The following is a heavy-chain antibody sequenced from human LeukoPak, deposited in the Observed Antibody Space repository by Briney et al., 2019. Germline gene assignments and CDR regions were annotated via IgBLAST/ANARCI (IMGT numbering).Heavy chain of an antibody. J-gene: IGHJ4*02. CDR1: GFTFSSYG. D-gene: IGHD3-10*01. V-gene: IGHV3-30*18. CDR2: ISYDGSNK. Sequence: GRSLRLSCAASGFTFSSYGMHWVRQAPGKGLEWVAVISYDGSNKYYADSVKGRFTISRDNSKNTLYPQMNSLRAEDTAVYYCAKDGSGSPVDYWGQGTLVTVSS. CDR3: AKDGSGSPVDY.